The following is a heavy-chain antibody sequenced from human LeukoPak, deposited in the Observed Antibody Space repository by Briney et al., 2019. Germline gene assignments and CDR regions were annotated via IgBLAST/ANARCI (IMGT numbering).Heavy chain of an antibody. Sequence: PGGSLRLSCAAPGFTFSSYSMNWVRQAPGKGLEWVSSISSSSSYIYYADSVKGRFTISRDNAKNSLYLQMNSLRAEDTAVYYCARGLGSYAYSDAFDIWGQGTMVTVSS. V-gene: IGHV3-21*01. CDR3: ARGLGSYAYSDAFDI. J-gene: IGHJ3*02. CDR2: ISSSSSYI. D-gene: IGHD5-18*01. CDR1: GFTFSSYS.